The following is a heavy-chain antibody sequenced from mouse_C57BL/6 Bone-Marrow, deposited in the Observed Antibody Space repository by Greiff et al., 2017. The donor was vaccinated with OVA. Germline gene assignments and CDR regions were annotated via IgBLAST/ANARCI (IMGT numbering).Heavy chain of an antibody. V-gene: IGHV7-1*01. CDR3: ARDAGGDD. J-gene: IGHJ4*01. CDR1: GFTFSDFY. Sequence: EVQLVESGGGLVQSGRSLRLSCATSGFTFSDFYMEWVRQAPGKGLEWIAASRNKANDYTTEYSASVKGRFIVSRDTSQSILYLQMNALRADDTAIYYCARDAGGDDWGQGTSVTVSS. CDR2: SRNKANDYTT.